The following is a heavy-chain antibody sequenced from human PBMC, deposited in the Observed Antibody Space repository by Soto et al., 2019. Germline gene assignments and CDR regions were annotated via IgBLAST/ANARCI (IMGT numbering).Heavy chain of an antibody. CDR1: GGSISSYY. CDR2: IYYSGST. Sequence: QVQLQESGPGLVKPSETLSLTCTVSGGSISSYYWSWIRQPPGKGLEWIGYIYYSGSTNYNPSLKSRFTISVVTSKNQFSLKLSSVTAADTAVYYCARAEYSSFYYYYYMDVWGKGTTVTVSS. CDR3: ARAEYSSFYYYYYMDV. D-gene: IGHD6-6*01. J-gene: IGHJ6*03. V-gene: IGHV4-59*01.